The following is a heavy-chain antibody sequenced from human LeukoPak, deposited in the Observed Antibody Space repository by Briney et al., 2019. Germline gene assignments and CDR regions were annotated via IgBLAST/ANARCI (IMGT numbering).Heavy chain of an antibody. V-gene: IGHV1-69*04. CDR1: GGTFSSYA. CDR3: ARDEVYGDRDFDY. CDR2: IIPILGIA. Sequence: SVKVSCKASGGTFSSYAISWVRQAPGQGLEWMGRIIPILGIANYAQKFQGRVTITADKSTSTAYMELRSLRSDDTAVYYCARDEVYGDRDFDYWGQGTLVTVSS. D-gene: IGHD4-17*01. J-gene: IGHJ4*02.